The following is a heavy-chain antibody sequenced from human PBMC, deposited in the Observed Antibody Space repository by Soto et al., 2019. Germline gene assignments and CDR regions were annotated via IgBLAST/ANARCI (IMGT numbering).Heavy chain of an antibody. CDR1: GFTFSNHD. D-gene: IGHD6-13*01. V-gene: IGHV3-33*01. Sequence: QVQLVESGGGVVQPGRSLRLSCAASGFTFSNHDMHWVRQAPGKGLEWVAGIRYDGSNKNYADSVKGRFTISRHSSKNTLYLQMNSLRSEDTAIYYCARDRGIAAAYNWFDPWGQGTLVTVSS. J-gene: IGHJ5*02. CDR3: ARDRGIAAAYNWFDP. CDR2: IRYDGSNK.